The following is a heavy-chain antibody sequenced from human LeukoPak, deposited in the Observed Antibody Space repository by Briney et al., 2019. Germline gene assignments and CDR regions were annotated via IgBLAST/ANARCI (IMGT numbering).Heavy chain of an antibody. CDR1: GDSISSYS. Sequence: ASETLSLTCTVSGDSISSYSWSWIRQPAGKGLEWIGRIYTSGNTNYNPFLKSRVTMSVDTSKNQFSLKLSSVTAADTAMYYCAITTMVTTDYWGQGTLVTVSS. D-gene: IGHD4-17*01. J-gene: IGHJ4*02. CDR3: AITTMVTTDY. V-gene: IGHV4-4*07. CDR2: IYTSGNT.